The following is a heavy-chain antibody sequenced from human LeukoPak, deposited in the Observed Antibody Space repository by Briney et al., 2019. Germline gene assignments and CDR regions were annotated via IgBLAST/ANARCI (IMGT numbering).Heavy chain of an antibody. D-gene: IGHD3-22*01. J-gene: IGHJ4*02. CDR3: ARVIYYDSSGYSPIDY. CDR1: GGSFSGYY. Sequence: SETLSLTCAVYGGSFSGYYWSWIRQPPGKGLEWIGEINHSGSTNYNPSLKSRVTISVDTSKNQFSLKLSSVTVADTAVYYCARVIYYDSSGYSPIDYWGQGTLVTVSS. V-gene: IGHV4-34*01. CDR2: INHSGST.